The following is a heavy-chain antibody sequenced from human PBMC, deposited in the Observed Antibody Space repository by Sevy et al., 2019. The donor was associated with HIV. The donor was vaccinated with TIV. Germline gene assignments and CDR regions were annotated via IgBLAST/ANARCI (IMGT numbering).Heavy chain of an antibody. CDR2: IYYNGHI. CDR3: AGENAWGRGYS. J-gene: IGHJ4*02. CDR1: GGPITSLY. V-gene: IGHV4-59*08. D-gene: IGHD1-26*01. Sequence: SETLSLTCTVSGGPITSLYWNWIRQPPGKGLEWIANIYYNGHINYNPSLKSRVTLSLDTSKNQFSLRRSSVTAADTAMYYCAGENAWGRGYSWGQGTLVTVSS.